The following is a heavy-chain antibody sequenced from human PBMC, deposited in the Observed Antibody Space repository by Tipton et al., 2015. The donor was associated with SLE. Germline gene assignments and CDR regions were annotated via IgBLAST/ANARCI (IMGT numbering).Heavy chain of an antibody. V-gene: IGHV1-69*18. Sequence: QLVQSGAEVKKPGSSVKVSCKASGGTFSNYAIIWVRQAPGQGLEWMGRIIPIFGTANYAQKFQGRVTITTDESTSTAYMELNSLTSEDTAMYYCARQEVGAAAFDYWGQGTLVAVTS. CDR2: IIPIFGTA. J-gene: IGHJ4*02. CDR1: GGTFSNYA. CDR3: ARQEVGAAAFDY. D-gene: IGHD1-26*01.